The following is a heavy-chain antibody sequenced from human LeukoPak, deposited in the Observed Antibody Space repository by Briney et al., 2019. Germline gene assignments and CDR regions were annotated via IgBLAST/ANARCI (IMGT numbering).Heavy chain of an antibody. D-gene: IGHD3-16*01. CDR2: IRSKANSYAT. Sequence: GGSLRLSCAASGFTFSGSAMHWVRQASGKGLEWVGRIRSKANSYATAYAASVKGRFTISRDDSKNTAYLQMNSLKTEDTAVYYCARGDLHYHDSTRRGFDIWGQGTMVTVSS. V-gene: IGHV3-73*01. CDR3: ARGDLHYHDSTRRGFDI. CDR1: GFTFSGSA. J-gene: IGHJ3*02.